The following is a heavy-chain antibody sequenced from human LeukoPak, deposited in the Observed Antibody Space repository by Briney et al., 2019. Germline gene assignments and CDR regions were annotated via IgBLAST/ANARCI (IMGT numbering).Heavy chain of an antibody. V-gene: IGHV3-11*01. D-gene: IGHD2-15*01. CDR2: ISSSGSTI. CDR1: GFTFSDYY. J-gene: IGHJ4*02. CDR3: ARETRYCSGGSCYLDY. Sequence: GGSLRLSCAASGFTFSDYYMSWIRQAPGKGLEGVSYISSSGSTIYYAGSVKGRVTISRDNAKNSLYLQMNSLRAEDTAVYYCARETRYCSGGSCYLDYWGQGTLVTVSS.